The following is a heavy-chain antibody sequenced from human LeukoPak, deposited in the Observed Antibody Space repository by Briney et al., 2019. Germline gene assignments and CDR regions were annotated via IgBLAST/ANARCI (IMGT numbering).Heavy chain of an antibody. V-gene: IGHV1-24*01. CDR1: GYTLTELS. J-gene: IGHJ4*02. D-gene: IGHD3-3*01. CDR3: ATGRFTMAPFDY. Sequence: ASVKVSCKVSGYTLTELSMHWVRQAPGKRLEGMGGFDPEDGETIYAQKFQGRVTMTEDTSTDTAYMELSSLRSEDTAVYYCATGRFTMAPFDYWGQGTLVTVSS. CDR2: FDPEDGET.